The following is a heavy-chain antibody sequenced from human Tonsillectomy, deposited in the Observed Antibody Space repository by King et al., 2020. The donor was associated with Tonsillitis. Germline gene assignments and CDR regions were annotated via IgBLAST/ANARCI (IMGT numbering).Heavy chain of an antibody. V-gene: IGHV4-31*03. Sequence: VQLQESGPGLVKPSKTLSLTCTVSGGSISSGGYYWSWIRQHPGKGLEWIGYIYYSGSTYYNPSLKSRVTISVDTSKNQFSLKLSSVTAADTAVYYCGRTDQVLRGDQDAFDIWGQGTMVTVSS. CDR3: GRTDQVLRGDQDAFDI. J-gene: IGHJ3*02. D-gene: IGHD2-2*01. CDR2: IYYSGST. CDR1: GGSISSGGYY.